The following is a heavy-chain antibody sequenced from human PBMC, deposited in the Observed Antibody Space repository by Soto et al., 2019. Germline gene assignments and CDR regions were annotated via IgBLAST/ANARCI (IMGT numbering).Heavy chain of an antibody. CDR2: ISSSSSYI. D-gene: IGHD6-13*01. CDR3: ARIETYSSSWEN. CDR1: GFTFSSYS. Sequence: EVQLVESGGGLVKPGGSLRLSCAASGFTFSSYSMNWVRQAPGKGLEWVSSISSSSSYIYYADSVKGRFTISRDNSKNTLYLQMSSLRPEDTAVYYCARIETYSSSWENWGQGTLVTVSS. V-gene: IGHV3-21*01. J-gene: IGHJ4*02.